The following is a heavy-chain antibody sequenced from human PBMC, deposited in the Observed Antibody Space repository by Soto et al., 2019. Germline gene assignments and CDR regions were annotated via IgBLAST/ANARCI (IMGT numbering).Heavy chain of an antibody. D-gene: IGHD2-2*02. V-gene: IGHV4-34*01. J-gene: IGHJ5*02. CDR1: GGSISSYY. CDR3: ARCYCSSTSCYIGWFDP. CDR2: INHSGNT. Sequence: SETLSLTCTVSGGSISSYYWSWIRQPPGKGLEWIGEINHSGNTNYNPSPKSRVTISVDTSKNQFSLKLSSVTAADTAVYYCARCYCSSTSCYIGWFDPWGQGTLVTVSS.